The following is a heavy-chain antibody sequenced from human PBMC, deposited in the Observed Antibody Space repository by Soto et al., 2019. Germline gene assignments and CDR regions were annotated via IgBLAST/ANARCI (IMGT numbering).Heavy chain of an antibody. V-gene: IGHV3-23*01. CDR1: GFTFSSYS. Sequence: EVQLLESGGGLVQPGGSLRLSCEASGFTFSSYSMIWVRQAPGKGLEWVSAISGSGGTTYYADSVKGRFTISRDNSKNTLYLQMNSLRAEGTAVYYCAKGGVGYYDSTGYYLYYYYGMDVWGQGTTVTVSS. CDR2: ISGSGGTT. J-gene: IGHJ6*02. CDR3: AKGGVGYYDSTGYYLYYYYGMDV. D-gene: IGHD3-22*01.